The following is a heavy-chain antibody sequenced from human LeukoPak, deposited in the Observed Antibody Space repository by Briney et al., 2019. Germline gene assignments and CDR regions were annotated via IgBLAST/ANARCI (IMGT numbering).Heavy chain of an antibody. V-gene: IGHV1-24*01. D-gene: IGHD3-3*01. CDR3: AREVRNYDFWSGYYDYAFDI. CDR2: FDPEDGET. J-gene: IGHJ3*02. CDR1: GYTLTELS. Sequence: ASVKVSYEVSGYTLTELSMHWVRQAPGKRLEWMGGFDPEDGETIYSQKFQGRVTMTEDTSTDTAYMELSSLRSEDTAVYYCAREVRNYDFWSGYYDYAFDIWGQGTMVTVSS.